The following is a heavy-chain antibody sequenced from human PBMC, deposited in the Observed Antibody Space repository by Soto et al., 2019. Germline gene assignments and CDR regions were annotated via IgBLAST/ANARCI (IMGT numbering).Heavy chain of an antibody. CDR2: ISPIHGIA. V-gene: IGHV1-69*02. J-gene: IGHJ4*02. D-gene: IGHD6-19*01. Sequence: QVQLVQSGAEVKKPGSSVKVSCKASGGTFSSYTISWVRQAPGQGLEWMGRISPIHGIANYAQKFQGRVTITADTSTSKAYMERSSLSAEDTAVYYCAGAPGIAVGGWGMCYFDYWGQGTMVTVSS. CDR3: AGAPGIAVGGWGMCYFDY. CDR1: GGTFSSYT.